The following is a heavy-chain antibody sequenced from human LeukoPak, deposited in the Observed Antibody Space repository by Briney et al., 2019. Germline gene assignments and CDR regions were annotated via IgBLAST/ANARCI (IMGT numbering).Heavy chain of an antibody. V-gene: IGHV3-53*01. J-gene: IGHJ4*02. D-gene: IGHD4/OR15-4a*01. CDR1: GFTFSTYN. Sequence: GGSLRLSCAASGFTFSTYNMNWVRQAPGKGLEWVSVIYSGGSTYYADSVKGGFTISRDNSKNTRYLQMNSLRAEDTAVYYCARDRGVLGYFDYWGQGTLVTVSS. CDR3: ARDRGVLGYFDY. CDR2: IYSGGST.